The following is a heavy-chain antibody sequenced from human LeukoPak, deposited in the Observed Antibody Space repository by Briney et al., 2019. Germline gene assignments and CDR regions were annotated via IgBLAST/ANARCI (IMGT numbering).Heavy chain of an antibody. V-gene: IGHV3-30*04. J-gene: IGHJ2*01. CDR3: ARDTGQWLGHWYFDL. Sequence: GGSLRLSCAASGFTFSSYAMHWVRQAPGKGLEWVAVISYDGSNKYYADSVKGRFTISRGNSKNTLYLQMNSLRAEDTAVYYCARDTGQWLGHWYFDLWGRGTLVTVSS. CDR2: ISYDGSNK. CDR1: GFTFSSYA. D-gene: IGHD6-19*01.